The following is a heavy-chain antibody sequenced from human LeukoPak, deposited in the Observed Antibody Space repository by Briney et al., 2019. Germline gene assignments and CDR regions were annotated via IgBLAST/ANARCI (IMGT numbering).Heavy chain of an antibody. CDR2: IYYSGST. CDR1: GGSISSSSYY. Sequence: SETLSLTCTVSGGSISSSSYYWGWIRQPPGKGLEWIGSIYYSGSTYYNPSPKSRVTISVDTSKNQFSLKLSSVTAAGTAVYYCARFNYYYYYMDVWGKGTTVTVSS. V-gene: IGHV4-39*01. J-gene: IGHJ6*03. CDR3: ARFNYYYYYMDV.